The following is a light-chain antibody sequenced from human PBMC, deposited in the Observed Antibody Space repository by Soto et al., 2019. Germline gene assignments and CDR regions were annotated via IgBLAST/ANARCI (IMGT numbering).Light chain of an antibody. CDR2: DAS. CDR3: QQYSHLIT. J-gene: IGKJ5*01. V-gene: IGKV1-33*01. CDR1: QDISNY. Sequence: MHMTQSPYSLSASVGDRFTITFQASQDISNYLNWYQQKLGKAPKLLIYDASNLETGVPSRFSGSGSGTDFTFTISSLQPEDIATYYCQQYSHLITFGQGTRLAI.